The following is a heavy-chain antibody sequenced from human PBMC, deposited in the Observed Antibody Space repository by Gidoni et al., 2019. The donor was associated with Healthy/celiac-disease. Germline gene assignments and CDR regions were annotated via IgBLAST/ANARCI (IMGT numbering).Heavy chain of an antibody. V-gene: IGHV1-46*01. J-gene: IGHJ4*02. CDR3: ARVRGSQGGPSSAFDY. Sequence: QVQLVQSGAEVKKPGASVKVSCKASGYTFPSYYMHWVRQAPGQGLEWRGIVNPSGGSTSYAQKFQGRVTMTRDTSTSTVYMELSSLRSEDTAVYYCARVRGSQGGPSSAFDYWGQGTLVTVSS. CDR1: GYTFPSYY. CDR2: VNPSGGST. D-gene: IGHD6-25*01.